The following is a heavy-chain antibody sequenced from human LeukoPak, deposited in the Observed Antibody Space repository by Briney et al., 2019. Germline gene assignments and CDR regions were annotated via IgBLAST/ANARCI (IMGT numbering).Heavy chain of an antibody. V-gene: IGHV4-59*01. D-gene: IGHD3-10*01. CDR2: IYYSGGT. CDR1: GGSFSGYL. Sequence: SETLSLTCTVSGGSFSGYLWSWIRQPPGKGLEWIGYIYYSGGTNYNPSLKSRVTISVDTSTNQFSLKLSSVTAADTAVYYCARDRFGLPPDYWGQGTLVTVSS. CDR3: ARDRFGLPPDY. J-gene: IGHJ4*02.